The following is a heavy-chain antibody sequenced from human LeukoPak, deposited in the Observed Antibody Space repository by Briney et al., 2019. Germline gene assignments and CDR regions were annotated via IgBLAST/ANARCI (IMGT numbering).Heavy chain of an antibody. CDR1: GFTFSSYW. J-gene: IGHJ6*03. Sequence: GGSLRLSCAASGFTFSSYWMSWVRQAPGKGLEWVANIKQDGSEKYYVDSVKGRFTISRDNAKNSLYLQMNSLRAEDTAVYFCARGSSLQNSYYYYMDVWGKGTTVTVSS. CDR3: ARGSSLQNSYYYYMDV. CDR2: IKQDGSEK. D-gene: IGHD6-13*01. V-gene: IGHV3-7*04.